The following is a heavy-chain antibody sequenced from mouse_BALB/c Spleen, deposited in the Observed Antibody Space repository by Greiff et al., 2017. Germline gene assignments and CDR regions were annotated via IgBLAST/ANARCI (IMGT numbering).Heavy chain of an antibody. Sequence: QLKESGTVLARPGASVKMSCKASGYSFTSYWMHWVKQRPGQGLEWIGAIYPGNSDTSYNQKFKGKAKLTAVTSASTAYMELSSLTNEDSAVYYCTRPSYYGNYDYAMDYWGQGTSVTVSS. CDR3: TRPSYYGNYDYAMDY. V-gene: IGHV1-5*01. CDR1: GYSFTSYW. CDR2: IYPGNSDT. J-gene: IGHJ4*01. D-gene: IGHD2-10*01.